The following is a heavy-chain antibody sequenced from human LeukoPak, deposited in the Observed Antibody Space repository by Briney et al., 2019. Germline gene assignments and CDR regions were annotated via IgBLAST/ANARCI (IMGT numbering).Heavy chain of an antibody. CDR2: TYYRSKWYN. Sequence: SQTLSLTCGITGDSVSSNSAAWNWIRQSPSRGLEWLGRTYYRSKWYNDYTVSMRSRITINPDTSKNQFSLQLNSVTPEDTAVYYCARGMVKIYYYMDVWGKGTTVTVSS. CDR1: GDSVSSNSAA. V-gene: IGHV6-1*01. D-gene: IGHD4-23*01. CDR3: ARGMVKIYYYMDV. J-gene: IGHJ6*03.